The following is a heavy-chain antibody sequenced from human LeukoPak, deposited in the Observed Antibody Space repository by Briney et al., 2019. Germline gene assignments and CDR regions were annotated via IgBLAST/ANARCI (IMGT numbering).Heavy chain of an antibody. J-gene: IGHJ4*02. V-gene: IGHV1-46*02. CDR2: INPSGGST. CDR3: ARLPRRPVDTAMDFDY. Sequence: ASVKVSCKTIGGRFKSYGFSWVRQAPGQGLEWMGIINPSGGSTSYAQKFQGRVTMTRDMSTSTVYMELSSLRSEDTAVYYCARLPRRPVDTAMDFDYWGQGTLVTVSS. CDR1: GGRFKSYG. D-gene: IGHD5-18*01.